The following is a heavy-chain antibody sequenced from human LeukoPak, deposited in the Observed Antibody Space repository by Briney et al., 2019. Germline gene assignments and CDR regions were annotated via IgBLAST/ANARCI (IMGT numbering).Heavy chain of an antibody. D-gene: IGHD1-26*01. Sequence: PGGSLRLSCVVSGFTFSRYYMGWVRQSPGKGLEWVAMTASDGGDRNYVDSVKGRFTIYRDNSKNTLYLQMNSLAVEDTAVYYCAFLIREPQHWGQGTLVTVSS. CDR1: GFTFSRYY. J-gene: IGHJ1*01. CDR2: TASDGGDR. CDR3: AFLIREPQH. V-gene: IGHV3-7*01.